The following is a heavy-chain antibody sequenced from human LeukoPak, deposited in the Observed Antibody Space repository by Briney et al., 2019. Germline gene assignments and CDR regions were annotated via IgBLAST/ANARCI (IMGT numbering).Heavy chain of an antibody. CDR1: GGSFSGYY. V-gene: IGHV4-34*01. CDR2: INHSGST. D-gene: IGHD6-6*01. CDR3: ARGCCSSSSVWFDP. Sequence: SETLSLTCAVYGGSFSGYYWSWIRQPPGKGLEWIGEINHSGSTNYNPSLKSRVTISVDTSKNQFFLKLSSVTAADTAVYYCARGCCSSSSVWFDPWGQGTLVTVSS. J-gene: IGHJ5*02.